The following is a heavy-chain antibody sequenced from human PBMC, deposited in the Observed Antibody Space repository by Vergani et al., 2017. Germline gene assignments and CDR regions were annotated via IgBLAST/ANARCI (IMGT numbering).Heavy chain of an antibody. D-gene: IGHD3-3*01. Sequence: QVQLQQWGAGLLKPSETLSLTCAVYGGSFSGYYWSWIRQPPGKGLEWIGEINHSGSTNYNPSLKSRVTISVDTSKNQFSLKLSSVTAADTAVYYCARMYRITIFVQGWWSYYYMDVWGKGTTVTVSS. J-gene: IGHJ6*03. V-gene: IGHV4-34*01. CDR3: ARMYRITIFVQGWWSYYYMDV. CDR2: INHSGST. CDR1: GGSFSGYY.